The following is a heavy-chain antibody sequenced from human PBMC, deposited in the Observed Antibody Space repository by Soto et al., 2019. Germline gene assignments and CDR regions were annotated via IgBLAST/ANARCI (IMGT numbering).Heavy chain of an antibody. V-gene: IGHV5-10-1*01. CDR3: AREMNYGDYSHAFDI. CDR1: GYSFTSYW. CDR2: IDPSDSYT. D-gene: IGHD4-17*01. J-gene: IGHJ3*02. Sequence: GESLKISCKGSGYSFTSYWISWVRQMPGKGLEWMGGIDPSDSYTNYSPSFQGHVTISADKSISTAYLQWSSLKASDTAMYYCAREMNYGDYSHAFDIWGQGTMVTVSS.